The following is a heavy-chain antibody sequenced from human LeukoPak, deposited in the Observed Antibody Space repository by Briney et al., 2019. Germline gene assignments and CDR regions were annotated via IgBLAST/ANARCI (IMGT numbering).Heavy chain of an antibody. Sequence: GGSLRLSCAASGFTVSSNYMSWVRQAPGKGLEWVSAISGSGGSTYYADSVKGRFTISRDNSKNTLYLQMNSLRAEDTAVYYCAKVYYYDSSGYYARYYFDYWGQGTLVTVSS. CDR1: GFTVSSNY. CDR2: ISGSGGST. V-gene: IGHV3-23*01. D-gene: IGHD3-22*01. J-gene: IGHJ4*02. CDR3: AKVYYYDSSGYYARYYFDY.